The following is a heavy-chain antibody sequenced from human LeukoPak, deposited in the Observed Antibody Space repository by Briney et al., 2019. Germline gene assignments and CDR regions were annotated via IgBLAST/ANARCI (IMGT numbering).Heavy chain of an antibody. Sequence: ASVKVSCKASGGTFSSYAISWVRQAPGQGLEWMGRIIPIFGTANYAQKFQGRVTITTDESTSTAYMELSSLRSEDTAVYYCARDGSGRHYYGSGSPPDYWGQGTLVTASS. CDR2: IIPIFGTA. D-gene: IGHD3-10*01. CDR3: ARDGSGRHYYGSGSPPDY. CDR1: GGTFSSYA. J-gene: IGHJ4*02. V-gene: IGHV1-69*05.